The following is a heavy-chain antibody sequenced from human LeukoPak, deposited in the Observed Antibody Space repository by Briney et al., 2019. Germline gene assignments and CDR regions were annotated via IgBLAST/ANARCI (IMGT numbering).Heavy chain of an antibody. CDR2: ISSSSSYI. V-gene: IGHV3-21*01. CDR3: ARDRVAAAGFDY. D-gene: IGHD6-13*01. CDR1: GFTFSSYS. Sequence: GGSLRLSCAASGFTFSSYSMNWVRQAPGKGLEWVSSISSSSSYIYYADSVKGRFTISRDNAKNSLYLQMNSLRAEDTAVYYCARDRVAAAGFDYWGQGTLVTVSS. J-gene: IGHJ4*02.